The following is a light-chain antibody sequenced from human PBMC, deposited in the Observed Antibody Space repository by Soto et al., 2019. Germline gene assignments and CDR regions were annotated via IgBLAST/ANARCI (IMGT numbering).Light chain of an antibody. V-gene: IGLV1-40*01. J-gene: IGLJ3*02. CDR1: NSNIGAGYD. CDR3: QSYDSSLRGWV. Sequence: QSVLTQPPSVSGAPGQRVTVSCTGSNSNIGAGYDVHWFQQLPGTAPKVLIYSNSNRPSGVPDRISGSKSGTSASLAITGLQAEDEADYYCQSYDSSLRGWVFGGGTQLTVL. CDR2: SNS.